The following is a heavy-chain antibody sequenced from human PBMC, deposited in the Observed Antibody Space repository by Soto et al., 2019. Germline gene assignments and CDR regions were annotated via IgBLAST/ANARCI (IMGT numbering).Heavy chain of an antibody. J-gene: IGHJ3*02. D-gene: IGHD2-21*01. V-gene: IGHV4-59*01. CDR2: VYSSGST. CDR1: GGSLIDDY. CDR3: ARGNDWKSSTFDI. Sequence: QVQLQESGPGLVKPLETVSLTCTVSGGSLIDDYWNWIRQPPGKGLEGIGYVYSSGSTNYNPSLKSRVTISVDRSKNQFSLKLSSVTAAATAVYYCARGNDWKSSTFDIWGHGTMVSVSS.